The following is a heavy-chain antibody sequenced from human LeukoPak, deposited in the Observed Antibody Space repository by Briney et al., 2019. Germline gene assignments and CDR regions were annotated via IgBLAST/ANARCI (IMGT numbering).Heavy chain of an antibody. CDR2: ISSSSSYI. CDR3: ARDRVVGATDAFDI. J-gene: IGHJ3*02. V-gene: IGHV3-21*01. D-gene: IGHD1-26*01. CDR1: GFTFSSYS. Sequence: GGSLRLSCAASGFTFSSYSMNWVRQAPGKGLEWVSSISSSSSYIYYADSVKGRFTISRDNAKNSLYLQMNSLRAEDTAVYYCARDRVVGATDAFDIWGQGTMVTVSS.